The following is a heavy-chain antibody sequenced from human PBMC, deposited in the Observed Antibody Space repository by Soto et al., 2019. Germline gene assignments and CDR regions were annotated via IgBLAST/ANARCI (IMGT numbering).Heavy chain of an antibody. J-gene: IGHJ5*02. CDR3: ARDRGYDSSWSWFDP. Sequence: ASVKVSCKASGYTFTSYYMHWVRQAPGQGLEWMGIINPSGGSTSYAQKFQGRVTMTRDTSTSTVYMELSSLRSEDTAVYYCARDRGYDSSWSWFDPWGQGTLVTVCS. D-gene: IGHD3-22*01. V-gene: IGHV1-46*01. CDR1: GYTFTSYY. CDR2: INPSGGST.